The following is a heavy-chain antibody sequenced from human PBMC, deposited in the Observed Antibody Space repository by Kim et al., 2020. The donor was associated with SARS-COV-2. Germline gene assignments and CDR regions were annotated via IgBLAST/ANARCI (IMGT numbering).Heavy chain of an antibody. CDR3: AKDPSYYDISGYAAY. J-gene: IGHJ4*01. D-gene: IGHD3-22*01. CDR1: GFTFSSYG. V-gene: IGHV3-30*18. Sequence: GGSLRLSCAASGFTFSSYGMHWVRQAPGKGLEWVAVISYDGSNKYYADSVKGRFTISRDNSKNTLYLQMNSLRAEDPAVYYCAKDPSYYDISGYAAYWA. CDR2: ISYDGSNK.